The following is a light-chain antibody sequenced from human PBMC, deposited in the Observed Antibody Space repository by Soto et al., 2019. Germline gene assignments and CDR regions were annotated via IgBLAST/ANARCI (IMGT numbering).Light chain of an antibody. CDR3: EHYSTS. J-gene: IGKJ4*01. V-gene: IGKV3-20*01. CDR1: QSVISSY. CDR2: GAS. Sequence: EIVLTQSPGTLSLSPGERATLSCRAIQSVISSYLAWYQQKPGPAPRQLIYGASSRATGIPDRFSGSGSGTDFTLTIARLEPEDFAVYYCEHYSTSVGGGTMVETK.